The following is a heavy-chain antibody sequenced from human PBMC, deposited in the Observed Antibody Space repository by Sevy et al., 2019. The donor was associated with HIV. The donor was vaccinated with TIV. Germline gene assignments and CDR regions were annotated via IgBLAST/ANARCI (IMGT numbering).Heavy chain of an antibody. V-gene: IGHV4-59*01. J-gene: IGHJ4*02. CDR1: GGSISSYY. D-gene: IGHD1-1*01. CDR2: IFYSGNT. CDR3: AGHPRTSDRYPYFYNY. Sequence: SETLSLTCTVSGGSISSYYWSWIRQPPGKGLECMWYIFYSGNTNYNPSLKSRVSMSVDTSRNQFSLMLSSVTAAETAIYYCAGHPRTSDRYPYFYNYWGRGTLVTV.